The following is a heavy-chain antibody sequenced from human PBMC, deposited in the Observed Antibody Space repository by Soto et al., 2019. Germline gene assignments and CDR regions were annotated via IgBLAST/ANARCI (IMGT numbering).Heavy chain of an antibody. V-gene: IGHV1-69*08. Sequence: QVQLVQSGAEVKKPGSSVKVSCKASGGTFSSYTISWVRQAPGQGLEWMGRIIPILGIANYAQKFQGRVTITADKSTSTAYMDLSSLRSEDTAVYYCARDFEEAGAVGYWGQGTLVTVSS. CDR2: IIPILGIA. J-gene: IGHJ4*02. CDR1: GGTFSSYT. D-gene: IGHD3-9*01. CDR3: ARDFEEAGAVGY.